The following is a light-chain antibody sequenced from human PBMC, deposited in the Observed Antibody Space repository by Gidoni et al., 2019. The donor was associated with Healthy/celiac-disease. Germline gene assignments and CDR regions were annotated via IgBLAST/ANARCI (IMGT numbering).Light chain of an antibody. CDR3: QQYNSYSRT. CDR1: QSNSSW. Sequence: GDRVTITCRVSQSNSSWFAWYQQKPGKAPKLLIYDASSLESGVPKRFSGSGSGTAFTLTISSLKPDDFATYYCQQYNSYSRTFGGGTKVEIK. J-gene: IGKJ4*01. CDR2: DAS. V-gene: IGKV1-5*01.